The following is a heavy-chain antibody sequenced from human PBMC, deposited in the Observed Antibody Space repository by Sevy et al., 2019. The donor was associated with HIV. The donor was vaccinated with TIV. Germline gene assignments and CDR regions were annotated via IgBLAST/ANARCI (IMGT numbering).Heavy chain of an antibody. CDR2: ISSSGVYE. V-gene: IGHV3-21*01. Sequence: GESLKISCAASGFSFNTYTFYWVRQAPGEGLEWISSISSSGVYEYYAGSVRGRFTISRDNAKNSQSLQMNGLRVEDTGVYYCARVPDSGGRGRADYWGQGTRVTVSS. CDR3: ARVPDSGGRGRADY. J-gene: IGHJ4*02. D-gene: IGHD1-26*01. CDR1: GFSFNTYT.